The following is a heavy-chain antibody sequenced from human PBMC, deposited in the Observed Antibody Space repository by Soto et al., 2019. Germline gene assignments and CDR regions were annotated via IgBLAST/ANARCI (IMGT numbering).Heavy chain of an antibody. Sequence: PSETLSLTCTVSGGSVSSGSYYWSWIRQPPGKGLEWIGYIYYSGSTNYNPSLKSRVTISVDTSKNQFSLKLSSVTAADTAVYYCARDRDYYGSGSYYYGMDVWGQGTTVTVSS. D-gene: IGHD3-10*01. CDR2: IYYSGST. J-gene: IGHJ6*02. V-gene: IGHV4-61*01. CDR3: ARDRDYYGSGSYYYGMDV. CDR1: GGSVSSGSYY.